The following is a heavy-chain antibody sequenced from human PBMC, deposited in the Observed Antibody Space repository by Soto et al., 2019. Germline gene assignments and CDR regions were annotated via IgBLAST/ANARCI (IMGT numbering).Heavy chain of an antibody. D-gene: IGHD2-2*02. Sequence: PSETLSLTCSVSGASISNHYWSWMRQSPGKGLEWIGLMSNTGIPTYNPSLQGRVNISPDTSNNRISLRLCSVTAADTAVYYCARESGFCGPRCYRNNWFDPWGQGILVTVSS. CDR2: MSNTGIP. CDR1: GASISNHY. V-gene: IGHV4-59*11. J-gene: IGHJ5*02. CDR3: ARESGFCGPRCYRNNWFDP.